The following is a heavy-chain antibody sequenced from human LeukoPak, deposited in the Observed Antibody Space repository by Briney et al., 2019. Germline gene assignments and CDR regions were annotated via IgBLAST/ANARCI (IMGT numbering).Heavy chain of an antibody. V-gene: IGHV5-51*01. CDR1: GYSFTSYW. CDR2: IYPGDSDT. CDR3: ARHEASHCSGGSCYYSLDY. Sequence: GESLKISCKGSGYSFTSYWIGWVRQMPGKGLEWVGIIYPGDSDTRYSPSFQGQVTISADKSISTAYLQWSSLKASDTAMYYCARHEASHCSGGSCYYSLDYWGQGALVTVSS. J-gene: IGHJ4*02. D-gene: IGHD2-15*01.